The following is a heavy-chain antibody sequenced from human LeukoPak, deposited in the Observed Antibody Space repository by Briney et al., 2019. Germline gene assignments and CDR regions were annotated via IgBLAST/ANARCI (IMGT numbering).Heavy chain of an antibody. CDR3: ARGSVMITFGGVIVNHGRFDP. Sequence: GASVKVSCKASGYTFTSYGISWVRQAPGQGLEWMGWISAYNGNTNYAQKLQGRVTMTTDTSTSTAYMELRSLRSDDTAVYYCARGSVMITFGGVIVNHGRFDPWGQGTLVTVSS. D-gene: IGHD3-16*02. CDR1: GYTFTSYG. J-gene: IGHJ5*02. CDR2: ISAYNGNT. V-gene: IGHV1-18*01.